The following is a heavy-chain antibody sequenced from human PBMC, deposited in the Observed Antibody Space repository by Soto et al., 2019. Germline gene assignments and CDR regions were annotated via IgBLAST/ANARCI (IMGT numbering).Heavy chain of an antibody. Sequence: PGGSLRLSCQASGFNFANYGMHWVRQAPGKGLEWVAVITYDGSFQYYADSVKGRFTISRDNSKNTLSLHLNTLKPEDTAVYHCAKDRVGGTFYAPLAFWGQGTLVTVSS. D-gene: IGHD1-7*01. J-gene: IGHJ4*02. CDR2: ITYDGSFQ. CDR3: AKDRVGGTFYAPLAF. V-gene: IGHV3-30*18. CDR1: GFNFANYG.